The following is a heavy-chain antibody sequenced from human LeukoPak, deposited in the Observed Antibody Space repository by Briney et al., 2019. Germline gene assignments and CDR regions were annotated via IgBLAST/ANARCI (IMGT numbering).Heavy chain of an antibody. V-gene: IGHV4-34*01. CDR3: ARVAMIVVVNWFDP. CDR1: GASFSGYY. J-gene: IGHJ5*02. D-gene: IGHD3-22*01. CDR2: INHSGST. Sequence: PSETLSLTCAVYGASFSGYYWSWVRQPPGKGREWSGEINHSGSTNYNPSLKSRGTISVETSNNQFSLKHSSVTAADPAVYYCARVAMIVVVNWFDPWGQGTLVPVSS.